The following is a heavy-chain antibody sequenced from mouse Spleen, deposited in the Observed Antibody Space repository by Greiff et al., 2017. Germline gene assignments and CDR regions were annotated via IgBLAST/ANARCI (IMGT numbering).Heavy chain of an antibody. Sequence: EVKLMESGGGLVKPGGSLKLSCAASGFTFSDYGMHWVRQAPEKGLEWVAYISSGSSTIYYADTVKGRFTISRDNAKNTLFLQMTSLRSEDTAMYYCAREIYYDYDGQFAYWGQGTLVTVSA. CDR2: ISSGSSTI. CDR3: AREIYYDYDGQFAY. J-gene: IGHJ3*01. CDR1: GFTFSDYG. V-gene: IGHV5-17*01. D-gene: IGHD2-4*01.